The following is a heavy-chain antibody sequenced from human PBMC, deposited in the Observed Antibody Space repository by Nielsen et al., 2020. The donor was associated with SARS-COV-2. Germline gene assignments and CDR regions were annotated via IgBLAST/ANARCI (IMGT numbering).Heavy chain of an antibody. CDR3: ARAYGSGSYYEFDP. J-gene: IGHJ5*02. CDR1: GFTFSSYW. CDR2: IKQDGSEK. D-gene: IGHD3-10*01. V-gene: IGHV3-7*03. Sequence: GESLKISCAASGFTFSSYWMSWVRQAPGKGLEWVANIKQDGSEKYYVDSVKGRFTISRDNAKNSLYLQMNSLRAEDTAVYYCARAYGSGSYYEFDPWGQGTLVTVSS.